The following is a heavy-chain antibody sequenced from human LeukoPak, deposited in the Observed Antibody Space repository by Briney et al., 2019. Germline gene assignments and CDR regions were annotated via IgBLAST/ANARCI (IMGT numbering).Heavy chain of an antibody. CDR2: ISGSGGNA. Sequence: GGSLRLSCAASGFTFSSYAMSWVRQAPGKGLEWVSAISGSGGNAYYADSVKGRFTISRDNAKNTLYLQMNSLRAEDTAVYYCAKGRYDFWSGYLTDWGQGTLVTVSS. D-gene: IGHD3-3*01. V-gene: IGHV3-23*01. CDR3: AKGRYDFWSGYLTD. J-gene: IGHJ4*02. CDR1: GFTFSSYA.